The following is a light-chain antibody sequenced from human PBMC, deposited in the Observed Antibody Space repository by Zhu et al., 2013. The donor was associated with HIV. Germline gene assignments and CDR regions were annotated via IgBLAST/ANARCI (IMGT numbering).Light chain of an antibody. CDR2: AAS. V-gene: IGKV1-5*01. CDR1: ESVSPW. CDR3: QQYNSYSPIT. J-gene: IGKJ5*01. Sequence: DIRMTQSPSTLSASIGDRVTITCRASESVSPWLAWYQQKPGKAPKLLIYAASTLQNGVPSRFRGSGSGTEFTLTISSLHPDDFATYYCQQYNSYSPITFGQGTRVDIK.